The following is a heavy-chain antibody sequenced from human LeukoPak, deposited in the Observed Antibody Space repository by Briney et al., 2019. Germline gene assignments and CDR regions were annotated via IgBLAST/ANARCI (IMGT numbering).Heavy chain of an antibody. CDR2: ISYDGSNK. CDR1: GFTFSSYA. CDR3: ARDRTMVV. J-gene: IGHJ6*04. V-gene: IGHV3-30*01. Sequence: AGGSLRLSCAASGFTFSSYAMHWVRQAPGKGLEWVEVISYDGSNKYYADSVKGRFTISRDNSKNTLYLQMNSLRAEDTAVYYCARDRTMVVRGKGTTVTVSS.